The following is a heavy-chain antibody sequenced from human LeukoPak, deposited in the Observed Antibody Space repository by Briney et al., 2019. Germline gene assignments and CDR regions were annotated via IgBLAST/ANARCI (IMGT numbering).Heavy chain of an antibody. Sequence: ASVNVSCKASGYTFTSYDINWVRQATGQGREWMGWMNPHSGNTVYAQKFQGRVTMTRNTAISTAYMELSSLRSEDTAVYYCARDPIVGATTDWFDPWGQGTLVTVSS. CDR2: MNPHSGNT. V-gene: IGHV1-8*01. D-gene: IGHD1-26*01. CDR1: GYTFTSYD. J-gene: IGHJ5*02. CDR3: ARDPIVGATTDWFDP.